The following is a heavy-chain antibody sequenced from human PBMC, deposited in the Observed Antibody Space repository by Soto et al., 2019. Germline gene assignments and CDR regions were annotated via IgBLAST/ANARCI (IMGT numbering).Heavy chain of an antibody. CDR3: ARGYRFRCSGARCFSYGLFVS. D-gene: IGHD2-15*01. CDR2: INGSSSTM. Sequence: EVQLVESGGGLVQRGGSLRLSCAASGFTFGIYSMNWVRQAPGKGLEWISYINGSSSTMYYADSVKGRFIVTRDNADNSLYLQMHSMRDADTAVYDGARGYRFRCSGARCFSYGLFVSWGQGTLVTVSS. J-gene: IGHJ5*02. CDR1: GFTFGIYS. V-gene: IGHV3-48*02.